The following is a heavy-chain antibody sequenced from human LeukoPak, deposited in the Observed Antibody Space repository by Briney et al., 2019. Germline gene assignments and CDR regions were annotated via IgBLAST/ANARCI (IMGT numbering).Heavy chain of an antibody. CDR3: ARDTYDFWSGYYPYNWFDP. J-gene: IGHJ5*02. CDR1: GGTFSSYA. D-gene: IGHD3-3*01. V-gene: IGHV1-69*05. CDR2: IIPIFGTA. Sequence: SVKVSCKASGGTFSSYAISWVRQAPGQGLEWMGRIIPIFGTANYAQKFQGRVTITTDESTSTAYMELSSLRSDDTAVYYCARDTYDFWSGYYPYNWFDPWGQGTLVTVSS.